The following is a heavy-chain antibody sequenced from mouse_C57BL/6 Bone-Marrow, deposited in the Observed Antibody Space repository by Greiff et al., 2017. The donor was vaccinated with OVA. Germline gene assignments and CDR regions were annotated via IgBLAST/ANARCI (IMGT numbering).Heavy chain of an antibody. J-gene: IGHJ3*01. Sequence: DVQLVESGGGLVKPGGSLKLSCAASGFTFSSYAMSWVRQTPEKRLEWVATISDGGSYTYYPDNVKGRFTSSRDNAKNNLYLQMSHLKSEDTAMYYCARAYGTAYWGQGTLVTVSA. CDR2: ISDGGSYT. CDR3: ARAYGTAY. CDR1: GFTFSSYA. V-gene: IGHV5-4*01. D-gene: IGHD1-1*01.